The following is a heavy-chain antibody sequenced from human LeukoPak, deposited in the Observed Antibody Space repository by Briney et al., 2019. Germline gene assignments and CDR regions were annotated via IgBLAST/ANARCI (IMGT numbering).Heavy chain of an antibody. CDR2: IYYSGST. V-gene: IGHV4-59*08. J-gene: IGHJ4*02. Sequence: PSETLSLTCTASGDSISSDYWSWIRQPPGKGLEWVGNIYYSGSTNYNPSLKSRVTISADTSKNQFSLKLSSVTAADTAVYYCARHESSSWYLEGPSYWGQGTLVTVSS. CDR3: ARHESSSWYLEGPSY. D-gene: IGHD6-13*01. CDR1: GDSISSDY.